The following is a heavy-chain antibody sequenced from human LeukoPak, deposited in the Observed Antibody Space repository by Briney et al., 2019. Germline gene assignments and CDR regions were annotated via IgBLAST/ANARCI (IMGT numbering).Heavy chain of an antibody. D-gene: IGHD4-23*01. V-gene: IGHV3-33*01. CDR3: ARDPLRHGGNSGVDY. J-gene: IGHJ4*02. CDR1: GFTFSSYG. Sequence: GGSLRLSCAASGFTFSSYGMHWVRQAPGKGLEWVAVIWYDGSNKYYADSVKGRFTISRDNSKNTLYLQMTSLRAEDTAVYYCARDPLRHGGNSGVDYWGQGTLVTVSS. CDR2: IWYDGSNK.